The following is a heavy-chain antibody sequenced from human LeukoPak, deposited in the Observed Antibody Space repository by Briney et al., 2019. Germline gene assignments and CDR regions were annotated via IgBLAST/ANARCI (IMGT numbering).Heavy chain of an antibody. V-gene: IGHV1-8*02. D-gene: IGHD3-3*01. CDR1: GYTFTNYD. CDR2: MNPNSGNT. CDR3: ARRSGEFWSGYYYDS. Sequence: ASVKVSCKASGYTFTNYDINWVRQATGQGLEWMGWMNPNSGNTGYAQKFQGRVTMTRNTSISTAYMELSSLRSEDTAVYYCARRSGEFWSGYYYDSWGQGTLVTVSS. J-gene: IGHJ4*02.